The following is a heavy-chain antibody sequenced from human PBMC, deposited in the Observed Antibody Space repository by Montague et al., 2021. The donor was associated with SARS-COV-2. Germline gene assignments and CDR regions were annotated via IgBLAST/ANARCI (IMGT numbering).Heavy chain of an antibody. CDR2: IYHTGTT. J-gene: IGHJ5*02. Sequence: SETLSLTCTVSGGSISSSHSYWGWIRQPPGKGLEWIANIYHTGTTYYNPSLKSRITISVDTSKNQFSLNLISVTAADTAVYYCARRGGAPGLHNWFDPWGQGTLVTVSS. CDR3: ARRGGAPGLHNWFDP. D-gene: IGHD3-10*01. V-gene: IGHV4-39*01. CDR1: GGSISSSHSY.